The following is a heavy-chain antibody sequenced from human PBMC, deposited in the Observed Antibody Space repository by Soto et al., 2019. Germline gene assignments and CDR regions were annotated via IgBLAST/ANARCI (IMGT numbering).Heavy chain of an antibody. D-gene: IGHD3-10*01. CDR3: ATESRDGSWTIVDAFDI. J-gene: IGHJ3*02. CDR2: FDPEDGET. V-gene: IGHV1-24*01. Sequence: ASVKVSCKVSGYTLTELSMHWVRQAPGKGLEWMGGFDPEDGETIYAQKFQGRVTMTEDTSTDTAYMELSSLRSEDTAVYYCATESRDGSWTIVDAFDIWGQGTMVTVSS. CDR1: GYTLTELS.